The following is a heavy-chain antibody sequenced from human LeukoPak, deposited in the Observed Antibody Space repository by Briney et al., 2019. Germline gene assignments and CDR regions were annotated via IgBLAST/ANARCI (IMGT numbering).Heavy chain of an antibody. CDR3: AKDGPGYSTYDLDY. CDR2: ISYDGSHK. D-gene: IGHD5-12*01. CDR1: GITFSNHG. Sequence: GRSLRLSCAASGITFSNHGMHWVRQAPGKGLEWVAVISYDGSHKYYADSVKGRFTISRDTSKNTLYLQMNSLRAEDTAVYYCAKDGPGYSTYDLDYWGQGTLVIVPS. J-gene: IGHJ4*02. V-gene: IGHV3-30*18.